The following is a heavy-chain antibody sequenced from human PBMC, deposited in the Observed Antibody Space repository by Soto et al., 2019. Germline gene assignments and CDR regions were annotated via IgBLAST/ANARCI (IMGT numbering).Heavy chain of an antibody. CDR2: TYYRSKWYN. CDR3: ARDRAVTPYYYYYMDV. Sequence: SQTLSLTCAISGDSFSSNSAAWNWIRQSPSRGLEWLGRTYYRSKWYNDYAVSVKSRITINPDTSKNQFSLQLNSVTPEDTAVYYCARDRAVTPYYYYYMDVWGKGTTVTVSS. CDR1: GDSFSSNSAA. J-gene: IGHJ6*03. D-gene: IGHD4-17*01. V-gene: IGHV6-1*01.